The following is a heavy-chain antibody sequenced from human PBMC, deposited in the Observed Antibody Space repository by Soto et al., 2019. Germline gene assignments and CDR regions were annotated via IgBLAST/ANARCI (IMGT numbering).Heavy chain of an antibody. D-gene: IGHD3-10*01. Sequence: PGGSLSLSCTASGFTFGDYAMSWFRQASGKGLESVGFIRSKAYGGTTEYAASVKGRFTISRDDSKSIAYLQMNSLKTEDTAVYYCTRDVLDYYGSGSYVYYYYYYGMDVWGQGTTVTVSS. J-gene: IGHJ6*02. CDR1: GFTFGDYA. CDR2: IRSKAYGGTT. V-gene: IGHV3-49*03. CDR3: TRDVLDYYGSGSYVYYYYYYGMDV.